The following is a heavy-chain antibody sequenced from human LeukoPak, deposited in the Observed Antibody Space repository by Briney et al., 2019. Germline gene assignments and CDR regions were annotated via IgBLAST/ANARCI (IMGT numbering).Heavy chain of an antibody. Sequence: GASVMVSCKASGYTFTGYYMHLVRQAPGQGLEWMGWINPNSGGTNYAQKFQGRVTMTRDTSISTAYMELSRLRSDDTAVYYCARGNVVVPAAIAYWGQGTLVTVSS. CDR3: ARGNVVVPAAIAY. CDR1: GYTFTGYY. CDR2: INPNSGGT. V-gene: IGHV1-2*02. J-gene: IGHJ4*02. D-gene: IGHD2-2*02.